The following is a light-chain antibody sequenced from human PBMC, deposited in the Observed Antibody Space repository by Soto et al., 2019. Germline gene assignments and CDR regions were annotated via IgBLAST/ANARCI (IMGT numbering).Light chain of an antibody. J-gene: IGKJ4*01. CDR2: GAS. CDR1: QSVSSN. V-gene: IGKV3-15*01. Sequence: EIVMTQSPATLSVSPGERATLSCIASQSVSSNLAWYQQKPGQAPRLLIYGASTRATGIPARFSGSGSGTEFTLPIRRRQSEDFAVYYCQQYSDWPPLTFGGGTRVEIK. CDR3: QQYSDWPPLT.